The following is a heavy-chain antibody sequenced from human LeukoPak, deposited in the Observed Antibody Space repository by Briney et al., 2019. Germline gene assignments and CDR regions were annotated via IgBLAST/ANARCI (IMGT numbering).Heavy chain of an antibody. CDR2: ISSSGSTI. V-gene: IGHV3-48*04. J-gene: IGHJ4*02. CDR1: GFTFRNNW. Sequence: GGSLRLSCAASGFTFRNNWMSWVRQAPEKGLEWVSYISSSGSTIYYADSVKGRFTISRDNAKNSLYLQMNSLRAEDTAVYYCASRMTTGFWGQGTLVTVSS. D-gene: IGHD2-8*02. CDR3: ASRMTTGF.